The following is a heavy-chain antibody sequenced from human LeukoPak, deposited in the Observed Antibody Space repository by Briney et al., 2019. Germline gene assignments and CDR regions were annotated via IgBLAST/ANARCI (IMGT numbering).Heavy chain of an antibody. CDR1: GVSIRSHY. J-gene: IGHJ4*02. V-gene: IGHV4-59*11. Sequence: SETLSLTCTVSGVSIRSHYWSWIRQPPGKGLEWIGDSYYSGSTNYNPSLKSRVTISVGTSKSQFSLKLTSVTAADTAVYYCARVPYTTGWPFYFDYWGQGILVTVSS. D-gene: IGHD6-19*01. CDR2: SYYSGST. CDR3: ARVPYTTGWPFYFDY.